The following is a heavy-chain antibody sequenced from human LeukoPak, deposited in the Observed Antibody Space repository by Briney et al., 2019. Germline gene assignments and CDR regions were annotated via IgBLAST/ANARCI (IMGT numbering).Heavy chain of an antibody. V-gene: IGHV3-30*18. CDR1: GFTFSSYG. CDR2: ISYDGSNK. J-gene: IGHJ4*02. CDR3: VKDLARMGYDGHGHPIDY. D-gene: IGHD3-16*01. Sequence: GRSLRLSCAASGFTFSSYGMHWVRQAPGKGLEWVAVISYDGSNKYYADSVKGRFTISRDNSKNTLYLQMNSLRAEDTAVYYCVKDLARMGYDGHGHPIDYWGQGTLVTVSS.